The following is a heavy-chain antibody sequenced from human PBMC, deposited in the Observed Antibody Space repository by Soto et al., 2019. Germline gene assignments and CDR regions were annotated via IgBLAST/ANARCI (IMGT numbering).Heavy chain of an antibody. CDR3: ARVEGYNWNHIDY. J-gene: IGHJ4*02. D-gene: IGHD1-20*01. Sequence: SETLSLTCTVSGGSISSGGYYWSWIRQHPGKGLEWIGYIYYSGSTYYNPSLKSRVTISVDTSKNQFSLKLSSVTAADTAVYYCARVEGYNWNHIDYWGQGTLVTVSS. CDR1: GGSISSGGYY. CDR2: IYYSGST. V-gene: IGHV4-31*03.